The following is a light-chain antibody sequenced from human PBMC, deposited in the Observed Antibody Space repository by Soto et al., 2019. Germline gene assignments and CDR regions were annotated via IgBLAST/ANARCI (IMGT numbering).Light chain of an antibody. Sequence: EIVMTQSPATLSVSPGERATLSCRASQSVSGNLAWYQQKPGQAPRLLIYAASTRATGIPARFSGSGSGTEFTLTISSLQSQDFAVYYCQQYNNWPPITFGPGTKVDIK. CDR1: QSVSGN. CDR3: QQYNNWPPIT. V-gene: IGKV3-15*01. J-gene: IGKJ3*01. CDR2: AAS.